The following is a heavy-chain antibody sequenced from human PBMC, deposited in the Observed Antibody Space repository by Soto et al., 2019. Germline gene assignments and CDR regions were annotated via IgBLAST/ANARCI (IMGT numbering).Heavy chain of an antibody. D-gene: IGHD3-10*01. CDR1: GGTVSSYA. CDR2: FIPIFVSA. Sequence: SVKVSCKASGGTVSSYAITWVRQAPGKGLEWMGVFIPIFVSAHYAPKFQGRITITADDSTSTAYMELSGLTSEDTAIYYCARDVSSDTTGFRGYDLWGQGTQVTVSS. J-gene: IGHJ4*02. CDR3: ARDVSSDTTGFRGYDL. V-gene: IGHV1-69*13.